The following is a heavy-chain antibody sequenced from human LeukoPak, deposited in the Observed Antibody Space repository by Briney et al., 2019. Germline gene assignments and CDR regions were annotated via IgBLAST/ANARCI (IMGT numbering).Heavy chain of an antibody. D-gene: IGHD6-13*01. Sequence: PGGSLRLSCAASGFTFSSYGMSWVRQAPGKGLEWVSAISGSGGSTYYADSVKGRFTISRDNSKNTLYLQMNSLRAEDTAVYYCAKDGEAGTFPGYFDYWGQGTLVTVSS. CDR1: GFTFSSYG. CDR3: AKDGEAGTFPGYFDY. CDR2: ISGSGGST. V-gene: IGHV3-23*01. J-gene: IGHJ4*02.